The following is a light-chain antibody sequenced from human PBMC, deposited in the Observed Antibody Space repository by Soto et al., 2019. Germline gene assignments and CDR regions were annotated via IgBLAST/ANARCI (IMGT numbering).Light chain of an antibody. CDR2: GNS. V-gene: IGLV1-40*01. J-gene: IGLJ2*01. CDR1: SSNIGAGYD. CDR3: QSYDSSLSASV. Sequence: QSVLTQPPSVSGAPGQRVTISCTGSSSNIGAGYDVHWYQQLPGTAPKLLIYGNSNRPSEVPDRFSGSKSGTSASLAITGLQAEDESDYYCQSYDSSLSASVFGGGTKLTVL.